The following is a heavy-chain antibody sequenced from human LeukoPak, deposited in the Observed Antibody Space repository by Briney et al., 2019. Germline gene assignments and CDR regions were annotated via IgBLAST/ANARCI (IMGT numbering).Heavy chain of an antibody. D-gene: IGHD2-2*01. CDR1: GFTFSDYY. J-gene: IGHJ4*02. V-gene: IGHV3-11*01. CDR2: ISSSGSTI. Sequence: GGSLRLSCAASGFTFSDYYMSWIRQAPGKGLEWVSYISSSGSTIDYADSLKGLFTISRDNAKNSLYLQMNSLRAEDTAVYYCARSIPAGNRRWGQGTLVTVSS. CDR3: ARSIPAGNRR.